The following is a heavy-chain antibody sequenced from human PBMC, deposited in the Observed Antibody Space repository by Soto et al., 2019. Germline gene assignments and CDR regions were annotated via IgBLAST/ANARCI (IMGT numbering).Heavy chain of an antibody. Sequence: SETLSLTCTVSGGSISSGDYYWSWIRQPPGKGLEWIGYIYYSGSTYYNPSLKSRVTISLDTSKNQFSLKLRSVTAADTAVYYCARELTIFGVVIKRGAFDLWGHGTTVTVSS. CDR2: IYYSGST. J-gene: IGHJ3*01. D-gene: IGHD3-3*01. CDR1: GGSISSGDYY. V-gene: IGHV4-30-4*01. CDR3: ARELTIFGVVIKRGAFDL.